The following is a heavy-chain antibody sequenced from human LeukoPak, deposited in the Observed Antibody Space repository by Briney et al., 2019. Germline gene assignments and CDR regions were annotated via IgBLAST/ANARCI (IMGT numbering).Heavy chain of an antibody. CDR1: GFTFSNYG. V-gene: IGHV3-30*02. Sequence: GGSLRLSCAASGFTFSNYGMNWVRQAPGKGLEWVAFIRYDGSNKYYADSVKGRFTISRDNSKNTLYLQMNSLRPEDTTVYYCAKGDDFWSGYYTGFDYWGQGTLVTVSS. CDR2: IRYDGSNK. J-gene: IGHJ4*02. D-gene: IGHD3-3*01. CDR3: AKGDDFWSGYYTGFDY.